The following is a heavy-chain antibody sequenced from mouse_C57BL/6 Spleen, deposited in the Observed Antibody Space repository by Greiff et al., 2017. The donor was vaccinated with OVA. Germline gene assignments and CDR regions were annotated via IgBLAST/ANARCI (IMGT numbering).Heavy chain of an antibody. CDR1: GYTFTSYW. Sequence: QVQLQQPGAELVMPGASVKLSCKASGYTFTSYWMHWVKQRPGQGLEWIGEIDPSDSYTNYNQKFKGKSTLTVDKSSSTAYMQLSSLTSEDSAVYYCARTYGSTFAYWGQGTLVTVSA. V-gene: IGHV1-69*01. CDR3: ARTYGSTFAY. J-gene: IGHJ3*01. D-gene: IGHD1-1*01. CDR2: IDPSDSYT.